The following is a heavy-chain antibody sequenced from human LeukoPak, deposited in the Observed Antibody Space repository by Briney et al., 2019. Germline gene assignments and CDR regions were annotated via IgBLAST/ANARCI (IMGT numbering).Heavy chain of an antibody. Sequence: SQTLSLTCAISGDSVSSNSAAWNWIRQSPSRGLEWLGRTYYRTKWYNDYALSVKSRISINPDTSKNQFSLQLNSVTPEDTAVYYCARVQQLGQGFHYWGLGTLVTVSS. V-gene: IGHV6-1*01. CDR2: TYYRTKWYN. CDR3: ARVQQLGQGFHY. CDR1: GDSVSSNSAA. D-gene: IGHD6-13*01. J-gene: IGHJ4*02.